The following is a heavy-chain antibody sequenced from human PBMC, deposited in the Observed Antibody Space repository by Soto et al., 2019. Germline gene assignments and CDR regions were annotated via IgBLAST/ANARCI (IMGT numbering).Heavy chain of an antibody. J-gene: IGHJ6*02. CDR3: ATGGGRFNYGMDV. CDR1: GGSISSGGYS. Sequence: SETLSLTCAVSGGSISSGGYSWSWIRQPPGKGLEWIGYIYHSGSTYYNPSLKSRVTISVDTSKNQFSLKLSSVTAADTAVYYCATGGGRFNYGMDVWGQGTTVTVSS. V-gene: IGHV4-30-2*05. D-gene: IGHD3-10*01. CDR2: IYHSGST.